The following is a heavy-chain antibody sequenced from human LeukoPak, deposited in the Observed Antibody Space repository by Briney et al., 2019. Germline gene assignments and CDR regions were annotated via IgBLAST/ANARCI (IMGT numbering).Heavy chain of an antibody. Sequence: ASVKVSCKASGYTFTGYYMHWVRQAPGQGLEWMGWINPNSGGTNYAQKFQGRVTMTRDTSISTAYMDLTRLTYGDTALYYCARDATGDAFDIWGQGTMVTVSS. V-gene: IGHV1-2*02. CDR2: INPNSGGT. CDR3: ARDATGDAFDI. CDR1: GYTFTGYY. J-gene: IGHJ3*02.